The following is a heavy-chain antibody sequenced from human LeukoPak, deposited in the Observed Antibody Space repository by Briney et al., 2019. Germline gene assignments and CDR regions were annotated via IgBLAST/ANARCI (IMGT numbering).Heavy chain of an antibody. CDR1: GGSISSYY. CDR3: AGRGGDSSGNFDY. J-gene: IGHJ4*02. Sequence: PSETLSLTCTVSGGSISSYYWSWIRQPPGKGLEWIGYIYYSGGTNYNPSLKSRVTISVDTSKKQFSLRLSSVTAADPAVYYCAGRGGDSSGNFDYWGQGTLVTVSS. D-gene: IGHD3-22*01. CDR2: IYYSGGT. V-gene: IGHV4-59*08.